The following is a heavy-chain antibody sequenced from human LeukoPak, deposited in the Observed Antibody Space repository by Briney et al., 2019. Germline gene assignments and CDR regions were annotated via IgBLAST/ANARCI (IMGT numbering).Heavy chain of an antibody. D-gene: IGHD6-6*01. CDR1: GFTFSSYA. J-gene: IGHJ4*02. Sequence: PGGSLRLSCAASGFTFSSYAMSWVRQAPGKGLEWVSAISGSGGSTYYADSVKGRFTISRDNSKNTLYLQMNSLRAEDTAVYYCAKSPIAARPGALRGNYWGQGTLVTVSS. V-gene: IGHV3-23*01. CDR3: AKSPIAARPGALRGNY. CDR2: ISGSGGST.